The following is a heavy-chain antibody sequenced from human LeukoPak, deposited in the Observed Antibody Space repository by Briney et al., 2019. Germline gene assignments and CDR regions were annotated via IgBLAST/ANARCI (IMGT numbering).Heavy chain of an antibody. J-gene: IGHJ6*03. CDR1: GYTFSSYG. Sequence: GASVKVSCKASGYTFSSYGISWVRQAPGQGLEWRGWISAYNGNTNYAQKLQGRVTVTTDTSTSTAYMELRSLRSDDTAVYYCARDHPYFYYYMDVWGKGTTVTISS. CDR3: ARDHPYFYYYMDV. CDR2: ISAYNGNT. V-gene: IGHV1-18*01.